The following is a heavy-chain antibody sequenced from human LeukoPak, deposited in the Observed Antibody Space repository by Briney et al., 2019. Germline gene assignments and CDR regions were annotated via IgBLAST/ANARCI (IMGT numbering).Heavy chain of an antibody. J-gene: IGHJ4*02. V-gene: IGHV3-23*01. D-gene: IGHD3-16*02. CDR3: AKDALISFRGAWSQSDY. Sequence: ETLFLTCAVYGESFSGYYWSWVRQAPGKGLEWVSGISGSGGSTYYADSVKGRFTISRDNSKNTLFLQMNSLRAEDTAVYYCAKDALISFRGAWSQSDYWGQGTLVTVSS. CDR2: ISGSGGST. CDR1: GESFSGYY.